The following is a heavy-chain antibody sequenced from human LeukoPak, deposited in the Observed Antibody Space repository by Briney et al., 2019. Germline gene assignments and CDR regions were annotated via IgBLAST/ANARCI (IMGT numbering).Heavy chain of an antibody. J-gene: IGHJ4*02. D-gene: IGHD3-22*01. V-gene: IGHV4-61*02. CDR3: ARDRLGGYYDSSGPYYFDY. CDR1: GGSISSGSYY. Sequence: PSQTLSLTCTVSGGSISSGSYYWSWIRQPAGKGLEWIGRIYTSGSTNYNPSLKSRGTISVDTSKNQFSLKLSSVTAADTAVYYCARDRLGGYYDSSGPYYFDYWGQGTLVTVSS. CDR2: IYTSGST.